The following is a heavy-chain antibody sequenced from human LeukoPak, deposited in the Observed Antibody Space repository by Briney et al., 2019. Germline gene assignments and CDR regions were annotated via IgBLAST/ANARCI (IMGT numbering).Heavy chain of an antibody. CDR3: AREYPPRYYYDSSGYLDY. CDR2: IWYDGSNK. V-gene: IGHV3-33*01. Sequence: SCKASGYTFTGYYMHWVRQAPGTPLEWVAVIWYDGSNKYYADSVKGRFTISRDNSKNTLYLQMNSLRAEDTAVYYCAREYPPRYYYDSSGYLDYWGQGTLVTVSS. J-gene: IGHJ4*02. CDR1: GYTFTGYY. D-gene: IGHD3-22*01.